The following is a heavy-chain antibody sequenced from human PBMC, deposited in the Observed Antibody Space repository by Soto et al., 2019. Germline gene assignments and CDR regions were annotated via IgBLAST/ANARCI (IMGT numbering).Heavy chain of an antibody. CDR2: ISYDGSNK. CDR3: ARGVTIFGHVRDSPFDD. D-gene: IGHD3-3*01. V-gene: IGHV3-30*03. CDR1: GFTFSSYG. J-gene: IGHJ4*02. Sequence: GGSVRLSCAASGFTFSSYGMHWVRQTPGKGLEWVAVISYDGSNKYYADSVKGRFTISRDNSKNTLYLQMNSLRAEDTAVDYCARGVTIFGHVRDSPFDDRGQGTLVTVPS.